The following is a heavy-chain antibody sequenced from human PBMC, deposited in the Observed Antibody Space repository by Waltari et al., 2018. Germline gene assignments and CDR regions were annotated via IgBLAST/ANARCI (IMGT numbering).Heavy chain of an antibody. D-gene: IGHD3-10*01. CDR1: GFTFRRCA. J-gene: IGHJ4*02. CDR2: ISYDGSTN. CDR3: ARDGDSYFYGSWTDY. V-gene: IGHV3-30*04. Sequence: QVQLVESGGGVVQPGKSLRLSCAASGFTFRRCAMHWVRQAPGKGLEWVALISYDGSTNYYVASVKGRFTLSRDNSKSTLYLQMNDLRIEDTAVYYCARDGDSYFYGSWTDYWGQGTLVTVSS.